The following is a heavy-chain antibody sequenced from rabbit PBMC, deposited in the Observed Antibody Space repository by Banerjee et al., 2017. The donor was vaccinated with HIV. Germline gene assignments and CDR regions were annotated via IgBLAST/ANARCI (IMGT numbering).Heavy chain of an antibody. CDR3: ARAGYGNYGYDL. Sequence: QEQLEESGGDLVKPGASLTLTCTASGFSASSSYYVSWVRQAPGKGLEWIARIYTDSSGATNYATWAKGRFTISKTSPTTVTLQMTSLTAANTATYFCARAGYGNYGYDLWGPGTLVTVS. CDR2: IYTDSSGAT. J-gene: IGHJ6*01. CDR1: GFSASSSYY. V-gene: IGHV1S45*01. D-gene: IGHD6-1*01.